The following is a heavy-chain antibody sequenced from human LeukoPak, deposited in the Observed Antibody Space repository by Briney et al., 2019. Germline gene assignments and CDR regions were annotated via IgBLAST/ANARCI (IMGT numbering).Heavy chain of an antibody. D-gene: IGHD6-6*01. CDR1: GFTFTNYV. V-gene: IGHV3-23*01. J-gene: IGHJ4*02. CDR2: ISVSGADT. Sequence: TGGSLRLSCAASGFTFTNYVMTWVRQAPGKGLEWLSGISVSGADTYYADSVKGRFTISRDNSKNTVSLRLNSLRAEDSAIYYCARRKEYSTSSVFYWGQGTLVTVSS. CDR3: ARRKEYSTSSVFY.